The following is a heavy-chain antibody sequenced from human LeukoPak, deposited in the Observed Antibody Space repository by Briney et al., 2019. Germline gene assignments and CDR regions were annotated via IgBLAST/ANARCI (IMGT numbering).Heavy chain of an antibody. D-gene: IGHD3-10*01. CDR1: GFNFSSYA. J-gene: IGHJ4*02. CDR2: ISGSGGST. CDR3: AKAPTSNYYGSGSYYNAPVD. Sequence: TGGSLRLSWAASGFNFSSYAMSWVRQAPGKGLEWVSAISGSGGSTYYADSVKGRFTISRDNSKNTLYLQMNSLRAEDTAVYYCAKAPTSNYYGSGSYYNAPVDWGQGTLVTVSS. V-gene: IGHV3-23*01.